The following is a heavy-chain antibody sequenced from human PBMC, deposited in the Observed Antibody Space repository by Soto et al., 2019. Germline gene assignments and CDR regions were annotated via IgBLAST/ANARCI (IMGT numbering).Heavy chain of an antibody. J-gene: IGHJ4*02. Sequence: DVQLVESGGGLVKPGGSLRLSCAASGFTFSSYSMNWVRQAPGKGLEWVSSISSSSSYIYYADSVKGRFTISRDNAKNSLYLQMNRLRAEDTAVYYCARDRRDSSGYSHFDYWGQGTLVTVSS. CDR1: GFTFSSYS. D-gene: IGHD3-22*01. CDR3: ARDRRDSSGYSHFDY. CDR2: ISSSSSYI. V-gene: IGHV3-21*01.